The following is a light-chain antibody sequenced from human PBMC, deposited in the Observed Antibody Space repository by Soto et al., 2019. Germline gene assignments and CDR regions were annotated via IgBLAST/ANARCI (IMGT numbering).Light chain of an antibody. CDR1: QNVNNN. J-gene: IGKJ2*01. V-gene: IGKV3-15*01. CDR3: QQYNDWPPMYT. CDR2: GAS. Sequence: EVVMTQSPATLPVSPGDRATLSCRASQNVNNNLAWYQQRPGQAPRLLVYGASTRATGIPARFSASGSGTEFTLTISSVQSEDLAVYYSQQYNDWPPMYTFGQGSKLEIK.